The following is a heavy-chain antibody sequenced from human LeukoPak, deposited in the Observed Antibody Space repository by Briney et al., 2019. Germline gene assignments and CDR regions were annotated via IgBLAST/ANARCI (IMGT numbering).Heavy chain of an antibody. V-gene: IGHV1-69*04. Sequence: SVKVSCKASGGTFSSYAISWVRQAPGQGLEWMGRIIPILGIANYAQKFQGRVTITADKSTSTAYMELRSLRSDDTAVYYCARDRSGYYYDSSGSYFDYWGQGTLVTVSS. CDR2: IIPILGIA. D-gene: IGHD3-22*01. CDR3: ARDRSGYYYDSSGSYFDY. CDR1: GGTFSSYA. J-gene: IGHJ4*02.